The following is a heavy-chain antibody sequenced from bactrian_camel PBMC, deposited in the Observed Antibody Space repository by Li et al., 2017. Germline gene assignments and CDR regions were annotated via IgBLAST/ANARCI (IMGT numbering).Heavy chain of an antibody. V-gene: IGHV3S40*01. J-gene: IGHJ4*01. CDR2: INKEGGT. Sequence: VQLVESGGGLVQPGGSLRLSCAASGFQFSSDDMIWVRQAPGKGLEWVSTINKEGGTYYSDSVKGRFTISRDSAKNTLYLQMNSLKPEDTAVYYCAVQDPAISVSLVTGTTAVCFDRFEYNYWGQGTQVTVS. D-gene: IGHD6*01. CDR1: GFQFSSDD. CDR3: AVQDPAISVSLVTGTTAVCFDRFEYNY.